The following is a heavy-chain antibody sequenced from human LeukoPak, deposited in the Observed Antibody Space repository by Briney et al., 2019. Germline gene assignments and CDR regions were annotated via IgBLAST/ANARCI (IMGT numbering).Heavy chain of an antibody. CDR3: TSHVGEDTSY. Sequence: GGSLRLSCTGSGFIFGDYTMNWVGQAPGKGREWVGVIRSKAYGGTAEYAASVKGRLTISRDESKRSAYLQMSSLKTEDTAVYYCTSHVGEDTSYWGQGTLVTVSS. J-gene: IGHJ4*02. CDR2: IRSKAYGGTA. CDR1: GFIFGDYT. D-gene: IGHD1-26*01. V-gene: IGHV3-49*04.